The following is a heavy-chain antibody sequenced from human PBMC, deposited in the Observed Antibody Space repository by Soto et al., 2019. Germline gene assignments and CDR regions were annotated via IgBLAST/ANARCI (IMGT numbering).Heavy chain of an antibody. CDR1: GFTFSSYA. D-gene: IGHD3-9*01. V-gene: IGHV3-23*01. Sequence: PWGSLRLSCAASGFTFSSYAMSWVRQAPGKGLEWVSAISGSGGSTYYADSVKGRFTISRDNSKNTLYLQMNSLRAEDTAVYYCAKGEGGGRYFDWLLRYFDYWGQGTLVTVSS. CDR3: AKGEGGGRYFDWLLRYFDY. CDR2: ISGSGGST. J-gene: IGHJ4*02.